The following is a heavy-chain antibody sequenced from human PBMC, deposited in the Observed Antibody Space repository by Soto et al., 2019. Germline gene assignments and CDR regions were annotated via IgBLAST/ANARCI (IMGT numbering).Heavy chain of an antibody. D-gene: IGHD1-26*01. CDR3: ARGSLGPDY. CDR1: SASLSNYY. CDR2: IFPTGNT. Sequence: PSETLSLTCTVSSASLSNYYWSWIRQPAGKGLEWIGRIFPTGNTDYNPSLRSRVTMSVDTSKNQFSLKLNSVTAADTAVYYCARGSLGPDYWGPGTLVTVS. J-gene: IGHJ4*02. V-gene: IGHV4-4*07.